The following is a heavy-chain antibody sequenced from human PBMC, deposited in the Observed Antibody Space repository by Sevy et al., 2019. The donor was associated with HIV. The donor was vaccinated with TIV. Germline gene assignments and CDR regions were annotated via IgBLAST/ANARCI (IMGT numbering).Heavy chain of an antibody. CDR2: IYYSGSS. D-gene: IGHD4-17*01. CDR1: GGSISSSSYY. V-gene: IGHV4-39*01. J-gene: IGHJ5*02. Sequence: SETLSLTCTVSGGSISSSSYYWGWIRQPPGKGLEWIGNIYYSGSSYYNPSLNSRVPISVVTSKNQFSLKLTSVTAADTAVYYCAGFEYGDYTNLFDPWGQGTLVTVSS. CDR3: AGFEYGDYTNLFDP.